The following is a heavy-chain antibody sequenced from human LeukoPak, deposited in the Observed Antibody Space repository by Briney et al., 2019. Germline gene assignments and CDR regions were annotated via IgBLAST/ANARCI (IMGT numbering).Heavy chain of an antibody. CDR1: GFTFSSYA. Sequence: GGSLRLSCAASGFTFSSYAMSWVRQAPGKGLEWVSAISGSGGSTYYADSVEGRFTISRDNAKNSLYLQMNSLRAEDTAVYYCARETNYGRRDDYWGQGTLVTVSS. V-gene: IGHV3-23*01. CDR3: ARETNYGRRDDY. D-gene: IGHD1-7*01. CDR2: ISGSGGST. J-gene: IGHJ4*02.